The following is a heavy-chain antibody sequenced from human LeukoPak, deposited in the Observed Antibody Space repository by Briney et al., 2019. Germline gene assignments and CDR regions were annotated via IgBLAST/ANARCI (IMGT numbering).Heavy chain of an antibody. V-gene: IGHV1-2*02. Sequence: ASVKVSCKASGYIFTGYYMHWVRQAPGQGLEWMGWINPNSGGTNCAQKFQGRVTMTRDTSISTACMELSRLRSDDTAVYYCARDLSSSWSENWFDPWGQGTLVTVSS. CDR3: ARDLSSSWSENWFDP. D-gene: IGHD6-13*01. CDR2: INPNSGGT. J-gene: IGHJ5*02. CDR1: GYIFTGYY.